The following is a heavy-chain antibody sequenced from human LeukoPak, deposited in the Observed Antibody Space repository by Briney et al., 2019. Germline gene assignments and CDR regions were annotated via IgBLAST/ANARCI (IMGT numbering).Heavy chain of an antibody. CDR2: ISSSSSYT. V-gene: IGHV3-11*06. CDR1: GFTFSDYY. Sequence: GGSLRLSCAASGFTFSDYYMSWIRQAPGKGLAWVSYISSSSSYTNYADSVKGRFTISRDNAKNSLYLQMNSLRAEDTAVYYCARVYTEVAGTYYYFDYWGQGTLVTVSS. J-gene: IGHJ4*02. D-gene: IGHD6-19*01. CDR3: ARVYTEVAGTYYYFDY.